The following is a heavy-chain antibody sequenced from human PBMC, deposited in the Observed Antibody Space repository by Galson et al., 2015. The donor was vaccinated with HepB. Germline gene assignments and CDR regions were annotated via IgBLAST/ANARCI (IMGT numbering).Heavy chain of an antibody. D-gene: IGHD6-13*01. CDR1: GFTFSSYG. CDR3: ARVGIAAAGTLYYYYGMDV. Sequence: SLRLSCAASGFTFSSYGMHWVRQAPGKGLEWVAVIWYDGSNKYYADSVKGRFTISRDNSKNTLYLQMNSLRAEDTAVYYCARVGIAAAGTLYYYYGMDVWGQGTTVTVSS. J-gene: IGHJ6*02. V-gene: IGHV3-33*01. CDR2: IWYDGSNK.